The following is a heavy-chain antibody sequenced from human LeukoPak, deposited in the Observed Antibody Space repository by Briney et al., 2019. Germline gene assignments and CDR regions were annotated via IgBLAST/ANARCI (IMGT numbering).Heavy chain of an antibody. D-gene: IGHD2-21*01. V-gene: IGHV3-7*01. CDR3: ARSLWPEDY. CDR2: IKQDGSEK. Sequence: PGGSLRLSCAASGFTFSSYWMTWVRQAPGKGLEWVAKIKQDGSEKDYVDSVRGRFTISKDNAKNSVYLQMNSLRAEDTAVYYCARSLWPEDYWGQGILVTVSS. CDR1: GFTFSSYW. J-gene: IGHJ4*02.